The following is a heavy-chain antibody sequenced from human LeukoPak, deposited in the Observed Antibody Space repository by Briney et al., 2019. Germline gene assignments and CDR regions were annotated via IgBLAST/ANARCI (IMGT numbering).Heavy chain of an antibody. CDR2: ITSSSGYI. Sequence: GGSLRLSCAASGFRFSSYTMNWVRQTPGKGLEWISSITSSSGYIYSADSAKGRFTISRDNAKNSLYLEMNSLRVEDTAVYYCARGSGAAAYWGQGTLVTVSS. V-gene: IGHV3-21*01. D-gene: IGHD2-15*01. J-gene: IGHJ4*02. CDR3: ARGSGAAAY. CDR1: GFRFSSYT.